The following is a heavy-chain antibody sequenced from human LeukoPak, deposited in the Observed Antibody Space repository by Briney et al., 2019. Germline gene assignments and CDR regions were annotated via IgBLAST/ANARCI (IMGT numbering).Heavy chain of an antibody. CDR3: AREDLYDYVWGSYRLNYFDY. CDR1: GFTFSSYA. V-gene: IGHV3-30-3*01. Sequence: QPGRSLRLSCAASGFTFSSYAMHWVRQAPGKGLEWVAVISYDGSNKYYADSVKGRFTISRDNSKNTLYLQMNSQRAEDTAVYYCAREDLYDYVWGSYRLNYFDYWGQGTLVTVSS. D-gene: IGHD3-16*02. CDR2: ISYDGSNK. J-gene: IGHJ4*02.